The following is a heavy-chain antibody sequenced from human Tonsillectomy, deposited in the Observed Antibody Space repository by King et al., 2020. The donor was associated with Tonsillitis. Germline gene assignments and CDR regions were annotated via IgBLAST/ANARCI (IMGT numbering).Heavy chain of an antibody. CDR1: GFSLSSYG. CDR2: MWYDGNNK. V-gene: IGHV3-33*08. D-gene: IGHD6-19*01. Sequence: VQLVESGGGVVQPGGSLRLSCAASGFSLSSYGMHWVRQAPGKGLECVAVMWYDGNNKYYADSVKGRFTISRDNSENTLYLQMNSLRAEDTAVYYCARDPNSSGWFYYFDYWGQGTLVTVSS. J-gene: IGHJ4*02. CDR3: ARDPNSSGWFYYFDY.